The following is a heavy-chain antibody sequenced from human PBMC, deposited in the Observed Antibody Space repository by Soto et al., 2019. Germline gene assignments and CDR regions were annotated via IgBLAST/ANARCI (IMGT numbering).Heavy chain of an antibody. D-gene: IGHD2-15*01. J-gene: IGHJ5*02. V-gene: IGHV1-69*01. Sequence: QVQLVQSGAEVKKPGSSVKVSCKASGGTFSSYAISWVRQAPGQGLEWMGGIIPIFGTANYAQKFQGRVTITADESTSTAYMELSSLRSEDTAVYYCAREDGCSGGSCYSDWLDPWGQGTLVTVSS. CDR2: IIPIFGTA. CDR3: AREDGCSGGSCYSDWLDP. CDR1: GGTFSSYA.